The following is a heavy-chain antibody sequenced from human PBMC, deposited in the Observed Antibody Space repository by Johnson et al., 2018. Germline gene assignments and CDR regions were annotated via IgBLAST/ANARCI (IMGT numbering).Heavy chain of an antibody. D-gene: IGHD2-15*01. CDR1: GFTFSGSA. V-gene: IGHV3-73*01. CDR2: IRSKANNYAT. J-gene: IGHJ3*02. CDR3: TNDPDLSSGGGDDAFDI. Sequence: EVQLVESGGGLVQPGRSLRLSCAASGFTFSGSAMHWVRQASGKGLEWVGRIRSKANNYATAYAASVKGRFTVSRDDSKNTAYLQMNRLKPEDTAGDYWTNDPDLSSGGGDDAFDIWGQGTMVTVSS.